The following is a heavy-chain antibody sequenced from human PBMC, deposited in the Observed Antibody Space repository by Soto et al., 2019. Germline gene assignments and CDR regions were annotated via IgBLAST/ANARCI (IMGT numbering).Heavy chain of an antibody. CDR2: IYYSGST. J-gene: IGHJ6*02. Sequence: SETLSLTCTVSGGSISTYYWSWIRQPPGKGLEWIGSIYYSGSTYYNPSLKSRVTISVDTSKNQFSLKLSSVTAADTAVYYCACIFSGGYGYGFYYYGMDVWGQGTTVT. CDR3: ACIFSGGYGYGFYYYGMDV. V-gene: IGHV4-59*05. CDR1: GGSISTYY. D-gene: IGHD5-18*01.